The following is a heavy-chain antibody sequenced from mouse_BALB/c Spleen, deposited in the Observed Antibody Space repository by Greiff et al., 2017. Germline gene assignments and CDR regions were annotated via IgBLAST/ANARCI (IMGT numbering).Heavy chain of an antibody. CDR3: ARRGEAMDY. Sequence: EVMLVESGGGLVKPGGSLKISCAASGFTFSSYAMSWVRQTPEQRLEWVATISSGGSYTYYPDSVKGRFTISRDNAKNTLYLQMSSLRSEDTAMYYCARRGEAMDYWGQGTSVTVSS. CDR2: ISSGGSYT. CDR1: GFTFSSYA. V-gene: IGHV5-9-1*01. D-gene: IGHD2-13*01. J-gene: IGHJ4*01.